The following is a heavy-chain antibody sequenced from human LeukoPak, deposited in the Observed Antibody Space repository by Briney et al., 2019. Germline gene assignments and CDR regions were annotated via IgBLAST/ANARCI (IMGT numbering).Heavy chain of an antibody. CDR3: ASKDPESYGFVLTTFDY. D-gene: IGHD5-18*01. Sequence: SVKVSCKASGYTFTSYGISWVRQAPGQGLEWMGGIIPIFGTANYAQKFQGRVTITADESTSTAYMELSSLRSEDTAVYYCASKDPESYGFVLTTFDYWGQGTLVTVSS. V-gene: IGHV1-69*13. CDR1: GYTFTSYG. CDR2: IIPIFGTA. J-gene: IGHJ4*02.